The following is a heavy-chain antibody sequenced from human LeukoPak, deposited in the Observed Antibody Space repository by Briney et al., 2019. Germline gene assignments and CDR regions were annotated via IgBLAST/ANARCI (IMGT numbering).Heavy chain of an antibody. J-gene: IGHJ4*02. CDR1: GGSFSGYY. Sequence: SETLSLTCAVYGGSFSGYYWSWIRQPPGKGLEWIGEINHSGSTNYNPSLKSRVTISVDTPKNQFSLKLSSVTAADTAVYYCARIAPVYYDFWSGYYTRFDYWGQGTLVTVSS. CDR3: ARIAPVYYDFWSGYYTRFDY. D-gene: IGHD3-3*01. V-gene: IGHV4-34*01. CDR2: INHSGST.